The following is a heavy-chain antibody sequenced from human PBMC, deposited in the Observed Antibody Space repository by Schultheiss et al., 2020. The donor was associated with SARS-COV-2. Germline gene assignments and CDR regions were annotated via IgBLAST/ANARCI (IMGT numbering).Heavy chain of an antibody. CDR3: AKTVGATMGGYFDY. Sequence: GGSLRLSCAASGFTFSSYAMSWVRQAPGKGLEWVAVIWYDGSNKYYADSVKGRFTISRDNSKNTLYLQMNSLRAEDTAVYYCAKTVGATMGGYFDYWGQGTLVTVSS. CDR2: IWYDGSNK. D-gene: IGHD1-26*01. V-gene: IGHV3-33*06. J-gene: IGHJ4*02. CDR1: GFTFSSYA.